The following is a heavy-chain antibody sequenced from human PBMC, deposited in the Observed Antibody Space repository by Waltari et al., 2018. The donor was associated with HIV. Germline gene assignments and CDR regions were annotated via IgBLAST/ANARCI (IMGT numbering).Heavy chain of an antibody. Sequence: EVQLVESGGGLVQPGGPLRLSCAAPGFTCSSYWIHWVRQAPGKGLVWVSRIHSDGSSTSYADSVKGRFTISRDNAKNTLYLQMNSLRAEDTAVYYCARGNGHAFDIWGQGTMVTVSS. V-gene: IGHV3-74*01. J-gene: IGHJ3*02. CDR2: IHSDGSST. CDR1: GFTCSSYW. CDR3: ARGNGHAFDI. D-gene: IGHD2-8*01.